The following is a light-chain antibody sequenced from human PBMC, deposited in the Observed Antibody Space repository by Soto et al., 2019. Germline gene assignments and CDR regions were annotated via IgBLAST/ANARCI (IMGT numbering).Light chain of an antibody. CDR3: HHRHKWPIT. Sequence: EVVLTQSPVTLSLSTGERATLSCRASQSFRGLLAWYPQKPGQAPRLLISDAYNRATGIPPRVSGSGSGTDFTLTISRLVPEDYAVYDCHHRHKWPITFGQGTLLEIK. CDR1: QSFRGL. J-gene: IGKJ5*01. V-gene: IGKV3-11*01. CDR2: DAY.